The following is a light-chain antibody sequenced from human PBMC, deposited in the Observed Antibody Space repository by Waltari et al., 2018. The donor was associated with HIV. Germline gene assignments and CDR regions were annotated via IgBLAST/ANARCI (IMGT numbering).Light chain of an antibody. CDR1: SSNIGAGHD. J-gene: IGLJ2*01. CDR3: HCTDSSLMGPVV. CDR2: GNH. V-gene: IGLV1-40*01. Sequence: QSVLTQPPSVSGAPGQRVTISCTGNSSNIGAGHDVHWYRQLPGTAPKFLISGNHVRPSGVPDRFSGSKSGTSASLVITGLQADDEAVYYCHCTDSSLMGPVVFGGGTKLTVL.